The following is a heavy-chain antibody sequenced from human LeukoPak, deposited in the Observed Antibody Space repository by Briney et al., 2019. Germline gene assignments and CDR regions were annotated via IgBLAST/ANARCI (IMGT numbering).Heavy chain of an antibody. CDR1: GVTFSSYW. Sequence: XGALRLSCAASGVTFSSYWMSWVRQAPGKGVEWFAHINPGGRDRSYVVSVRRPFTISTHNPKNSLYLQMNSLRAEDTAVYYCARYMGLAYGMDVWGQGTTVTVSS. CDR3: ARYMGLAYGMDV. V-gene: IGHV3-7*01. D-gene: IGHD1-1*01. CDR2: INPGGRDR. J-gene: IGHJ6*02.